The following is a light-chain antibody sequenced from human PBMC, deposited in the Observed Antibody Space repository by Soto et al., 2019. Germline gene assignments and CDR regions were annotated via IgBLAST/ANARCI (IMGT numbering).Light chain of an antibody. J-gene: IGKJ2*01. V-gene: IGKV3-11*01. CDR2: DAS. CDR3: QLRSNWPPYT. Sequence: EIVLTQSPATPSLSPGERATLSCRASQSVSSYLAWYQQKPGQAPRLLIYDASNRATGIPARFSGSGSGTDFTLTISSLEPEDFAVYYCQLRSNWPPYTFGQGTKLEIK. CDR1: QSVSSY.